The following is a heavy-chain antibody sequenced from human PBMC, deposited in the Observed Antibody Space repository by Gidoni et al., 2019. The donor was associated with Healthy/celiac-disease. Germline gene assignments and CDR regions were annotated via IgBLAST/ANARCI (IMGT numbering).Heavy chain of an antibody. J-gene: IGHJ4*02. CDR3: ARVVAGTPDY. CDR2: IYHSGST. D-gene: IGHD6-19*01. CDR1: GYSISSGYY. Sequence: QVQLQESGPGLVKPSETLSLTCTVSGYSISSGYYWGWIRQPPGKGLEWIGSIYHSGSTYYNPSIKRRVTISVDTSKNQFSLKLSSVTAADTAVYYCARVVAGTPDYWGQGTLVTVSS. V-gene: IGHV4-38-2*02.